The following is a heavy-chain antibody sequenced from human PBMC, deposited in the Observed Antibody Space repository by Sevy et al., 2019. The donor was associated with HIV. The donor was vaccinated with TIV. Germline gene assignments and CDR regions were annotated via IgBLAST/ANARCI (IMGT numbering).Heavy chain of an antibody. CDR3: ARRFYDCTGYPQYFFDY. D-gene: IGHD3-22*01. CDR2: IYPDDSDI. V-gene: IGHV5-51*01. Sequence: GESLKISCRASGYRFSSYWIAWVRQVPGKGLEWMGIIYPDDSDIRDSPSLQGQVTISVDKSISTAYLQWSSLEASDTAMYFCARRFYDCTGYPQYFFDYWGQGTLVTVSS. J-gene: IGHJ4*02. CDR1: GYRFSSYW.